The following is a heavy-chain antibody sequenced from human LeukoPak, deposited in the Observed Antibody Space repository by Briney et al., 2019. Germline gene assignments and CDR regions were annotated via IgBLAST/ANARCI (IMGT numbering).Heavy chain of an antibody. Sequence: SETLSLTCAVCGESFSDYYWNLIRQPPGKRLEWIGESNQSGSTNFNPSLKSRVTISVDRSKNQFPLRVTSVTAADTAVYYCATGLGYCTNGVCYTDKLSYPWGQGTLVTVSS. D-gene: IGHD2-8*01. V-gene: IGHV4-34*01. CDR1: GESFSDYY. CDR3: ATGLGYCTNGVCYTDKLSYP. J-gene: IGHJ5*02. CDR2: SNQSGST.